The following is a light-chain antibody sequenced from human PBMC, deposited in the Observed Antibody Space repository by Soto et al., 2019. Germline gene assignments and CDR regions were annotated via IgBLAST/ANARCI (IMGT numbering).Light chain of an antibody. CDR1: QSISNY. CDR3: QQSYSSLT. Sequence: DIQMTQSPSSLSASVGDRVTITCRASQSISNYLNWYQQKPGKAPKLLIYAASSFQSGVPSRFSGSGSGTDFTLTISSLQPEDFATYYCQQSYSSLTFGQGRLLEV. CDR2: AAS. J-gene: IGKJ5*01. V-gene: IGKV1-39*01.